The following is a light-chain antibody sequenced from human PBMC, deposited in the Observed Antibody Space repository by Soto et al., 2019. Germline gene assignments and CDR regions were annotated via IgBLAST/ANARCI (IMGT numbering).Light chain of an antibody. J-gene: IGLJ2*01. CDR3: SLYTSSSTVV. CDR2: EVS. V-gene: IGLV2-18*01. Sequence: QSVLTQPPSVSGSPGQSVTISCTGTSSDVGSYNRVSWYQQPPGTAPKLMIYEVSNRPSGVPDRFSGSKSGNTASLTISGLQAEDEADYYCSLYTSSSTVVFGGGTTLTVL. CDR1: SSDVGSYNR.